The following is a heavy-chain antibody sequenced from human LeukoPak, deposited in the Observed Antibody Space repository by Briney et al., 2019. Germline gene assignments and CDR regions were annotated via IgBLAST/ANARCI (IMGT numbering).Heavy chain of an antibody. CDR1: GGSFSGYY. CDR2: INHSGST. D-gene: IGHD3-10*01. J-gene: IGHJ1*01. Sequence: TETLSLTCAVYGGSFSGYYWSWIRQPPGKGLEWIGEINHSGSTNYNPSLKSRVTISVDTSKNQFSLKLTSVTAADTAVYYCARYGSGSYSDDHFQHWGQGTLVTVSS. CDR3: ARYGSGSYSDDHFQH. V-gene: IGHV4-34*01.